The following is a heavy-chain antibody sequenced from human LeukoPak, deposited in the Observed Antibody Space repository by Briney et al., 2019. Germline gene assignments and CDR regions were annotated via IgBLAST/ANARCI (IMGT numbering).Heavy chain of an antibody. CDR2: IIPIFGTA. CDR3: ARSYYCSGGSCYSEGAFDI. D-gene: IGHD2-15*01. V-gene: IGHV1-69*05. J-gene: IGHJ3*02. Sequence: SVKVSCKASGGTFSSYAISWVRQAPGQGLDCMGGIIPIFGTANYAQKFQGRVTITTDESTSTAYMELSSLRSEDTAVYYCARSYYCSGGSCYSEGAFDIWGQGTMVTVSS. CDR1: GGTFSSYA.